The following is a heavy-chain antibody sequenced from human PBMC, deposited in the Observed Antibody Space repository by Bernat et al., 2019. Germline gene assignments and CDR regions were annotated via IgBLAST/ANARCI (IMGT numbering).Heavy chain of an antibody. CDR2: FYYTGST. D-gene: IGHD3-16*01. CDR1: GGSISSHY. Sequence: QVQLQESGPGLVKPSETLSLTCTVSGGSISSHYWSWIRQPPGKGLEWIGDFYYTGSTNYNPSLKSRVTISVDTSKSPFSLKLTSVTAADTAMYYCERGGSWSDSWGQGTLVTVSS. CDR3: ERGGSWSDS. V-gene: IGHV4-59*11. J-gene: IGHJ5*01.